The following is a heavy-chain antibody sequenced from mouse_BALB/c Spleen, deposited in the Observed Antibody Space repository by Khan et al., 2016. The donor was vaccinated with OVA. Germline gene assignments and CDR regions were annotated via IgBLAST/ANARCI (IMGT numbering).Heavy chain of an antibody. CDR1: GYTFTSYT. Sequence: QVRLQQSGAELARPGASVKMSCKASGYTFTSYTIHWIKLRPGQGLEWIGYINPSNGYTNYNQKFKDKATLTADKSSTTAYMELSSLTSDDSALYNCVRDGAYHRNDGGFDYWGQGTLVTVSA. D-gene: IGHD2-14*01. V-gene: IGHV1-4*01. CDR2: INPSNGYT. CDR3: VRDGAYHRNDGGFDY. J-gene: IGHJ3*01.